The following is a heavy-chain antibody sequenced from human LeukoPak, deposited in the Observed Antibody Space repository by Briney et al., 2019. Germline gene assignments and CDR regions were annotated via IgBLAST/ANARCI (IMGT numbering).Heavy chain of an antibody. D-gene: IGHD3-10*01. V-gene: IGHV3-30*03. J-gene: IGHJ4*02. Sequence: GRSLRLSCAASGFTFSSYAMHWVRQAPGRGLEWVAGISYDGSNKHYADSVKGRFTISRDNSKNTLYLQMNSLRAEDTAVYYCARGYYYGPRDWGQGTLVTVSS. CDR1: GFTFSSYA. CDR3: ARGYYYGPRD. CDR2: ISYDGSNK.